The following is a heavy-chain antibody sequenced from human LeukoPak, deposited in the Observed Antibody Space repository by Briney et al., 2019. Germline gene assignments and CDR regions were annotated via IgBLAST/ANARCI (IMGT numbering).Heavy chain of an antibody. CDR1: GGSISGSNYY. CDR2: IYYSGST. CDR3: ARDRDGYIGFDI. D-gene: IGHD5-24*01. V-gene: IGHV4-61*01. J-gene: IGHJ3*02. Sequence: PSETLSLTCTVSGGSISGSNYYWSWIRQPPGKGLEWIGYIYYSGSTNYNPSLKSRVTISVDTSKNQFSLKLSSVTAADTAVYYCARDRDGYIGFDIWGQGTMVTVSS.